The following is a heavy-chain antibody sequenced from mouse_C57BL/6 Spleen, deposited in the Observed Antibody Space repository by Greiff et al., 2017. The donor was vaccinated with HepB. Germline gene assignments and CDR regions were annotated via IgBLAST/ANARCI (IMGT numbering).Heavy chain of an antibody. V-gene: IGHV1-26*01. CDR3: ARGGLELYLYYFDY. J-gene: IGHJ2*01. CDR2: INPNNGGT. Sequence: VQLQQSGPELVKPGASVKISCKASGYTFTDYYMNWVKQSHGKSLEWIGDINPNNGGTSYNQKFKGKATLTVDKSSSTAYMELRSLTSEDSAVYYCARGGLELYLYYFDYWGQGTTLTVSS. CDR1: GYTFTDYY. D-gene: IGHD5-1-1*01.